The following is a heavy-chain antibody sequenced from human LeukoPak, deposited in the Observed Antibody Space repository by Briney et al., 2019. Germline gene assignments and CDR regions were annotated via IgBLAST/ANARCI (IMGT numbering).Heavy chain of an antibody. Sequence: PSETLSLTCTVSGYSISSGYYWGWIRQPPGKGLEWIGSIYYTGSTYYNSSLKSRVSISLDTSKNQFSLKLSSVNAADTAVYYCARDLYSSGWYDSWGRGSLVTVSS. CDR2: IYYTGST. J-gene: IGHJ5*01. V-gene: IGHV4-38-2*02. CDR1: GYSISSGYY. CDR3: ARDLYSSGWYDS. D-gene: IGHD6-19*01.